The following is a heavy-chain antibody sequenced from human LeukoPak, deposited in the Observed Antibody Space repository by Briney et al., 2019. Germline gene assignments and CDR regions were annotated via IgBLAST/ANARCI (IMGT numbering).Heavy chain of an antibody. D-gene: IGHD2-2*01. V-gene: IGHV3-33*01. Sequence: PGRSLRLSCAASGFTFSSYGMHWVRQAPGKGLEWVAVIWYDGSNKYYADSVKGRFTISRDNSKNTLYLQMNSLRAEDTAVYYCARHGYCSSTSCPYYYYGMDVWGQGTTVTASS. CDR2: IWYDGSNK. J-gene: IGHJ6*02. CDR1: GFTFSSYG. CDR3: ARHGYCSSTSCPYYYYGMDV.